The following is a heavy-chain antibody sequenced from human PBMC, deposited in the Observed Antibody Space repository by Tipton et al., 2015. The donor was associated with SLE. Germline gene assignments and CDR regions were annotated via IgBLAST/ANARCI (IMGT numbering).Heavy chain of an antibody. D-gene: IGHD3-22*01. CDR1: GGSISSHY. CDR3: AKKQEDSSGYPDAFDI. Sequence: TLSLTCTVSGGSISSHYWSWIRQPPGKGLEWIGYIYYSGSTNYNPSLKSRVSISVDTSKNQFPLKLSSVTAADTAVYYCAKKQEDSSGYPDAFDIWGQGTMVTVSS. CDR2: IYYSGST. V-gene: IGHV4-59*11. J-gene: IGHJ3*02.